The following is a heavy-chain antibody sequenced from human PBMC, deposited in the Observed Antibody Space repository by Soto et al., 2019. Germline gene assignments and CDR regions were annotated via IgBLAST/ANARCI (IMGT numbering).Heavy chain of an antibody. CDR2: ISWNSARI. CDR3: AKDILFGETSYYYGMDV. Sequence: EVQLMESGGGLVQPGRSLRLSCGASGFTFDDYAMHWVRQAPGKGLEWVSGISWNSARIDYADSVKGRFTISRDNAKNSLYLQMNSLRAEDTALYYCAKDILFGETSYYYGMDVWGQGTTVTVSS. J-gene: IGHJ6*02. CDR1: GFTFDDYA. V-gene: IGHV3-9*01. D-gene: IGHD3-10*01.